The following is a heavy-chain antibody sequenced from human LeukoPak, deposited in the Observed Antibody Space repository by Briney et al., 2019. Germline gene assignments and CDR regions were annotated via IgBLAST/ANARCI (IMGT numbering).Heavy chain of an antibody. CDR1: GFTFSSYS. CDR2: ISSSSSTI. CDR3: AKDVEMTTGPWYFDL. J-gene: IGHJ2*01. V-gene: IGHV3-48*02. D-gene: IGHD4-17*01. Sequence: GGSLRLSCAASGFTFSSYSMKWVRQAPGKGLEWVSYISSSSSTIYYADSVKGRFTISRDNAKNSVYLQMNSLRDEDTAVFYCAKDVEMTTGPWYFDLWGRGTLVTVSS.